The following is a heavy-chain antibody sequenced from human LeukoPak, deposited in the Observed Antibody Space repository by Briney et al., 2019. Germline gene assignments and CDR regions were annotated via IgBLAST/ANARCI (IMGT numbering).Heavy chain of an antibody. CDR2: IYYSGST. J-gene: IGHJ4*02. CDR3: ARQGLRYFDWTG. V-gene: IGHV4-39*01. CDR1: GGSISSSSYY. D-gene: IGHD3-9*01. Sequence: SETLSLTCTVSGGSISSSSYYWGWIRQPPGKGLEWIGSIYYSGSTYYNPSLKSRVTISVDTSKNQFSLKLSSVTAADTAVYYCARQGLRYFDWTGWGQGTLVTVSS.